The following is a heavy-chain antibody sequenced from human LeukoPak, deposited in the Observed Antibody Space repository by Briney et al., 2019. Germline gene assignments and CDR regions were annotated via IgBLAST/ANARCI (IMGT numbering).Heavy chain of an antibody. CDR1: GFTFDDYA. V-gene: IGHV3-9*01. J-gene: IGHJ3*02. D-gene: IGHD5-24*01. CDR2: ISWNSGSI. Sequence: GGSLRLSCAASGFTFDDYAMHWVRQAPGKGLEWVSDISWNSGSIGYADSVKGRFTISRDNAKNSLYLQMNSLRAEDTALYYCAKDLRSRWLHPHALLDAFDIWGQGTMVTVSS. CDR3: AKDLRSRWLHPHALLDAFDI.